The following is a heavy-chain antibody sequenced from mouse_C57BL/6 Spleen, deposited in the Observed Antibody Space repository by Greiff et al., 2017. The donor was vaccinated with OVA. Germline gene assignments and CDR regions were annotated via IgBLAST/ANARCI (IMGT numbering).Heavy chain of an antibody. D-gene: IGHD2-4*01. CDR1: GYTFTTYP. CDR3: ARGDYDGGAWFAY. V-gene: IGHV1-47*01. CDR2: FHPYNDDT. J-gene: IGHJ3*01. Sequence: VQRVESGAELVKPVASVKMSCKASGYTFTTYPIEWMKQNHGKSLEWIGNFHPYNDDTKYNEKFKGKATLTVEKSSSTVYLELSRLTSDDSAVYYCARGDYDGGAWFAYWGQGTLVTVSA.